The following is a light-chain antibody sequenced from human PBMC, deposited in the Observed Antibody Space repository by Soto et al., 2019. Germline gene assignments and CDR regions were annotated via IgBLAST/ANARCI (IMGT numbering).Light chain of an antibody. V-gene: IGKV3-11*01. CDR2: DAS. Sequence: EIVLTQSPATLSLFPGERATLSCRASQSVSSYLAWYQQKPGQAPRLLXYDASNRATGIPARFSGSGSGTDFTLTISSLEPDDFAVYYCQQRSSWPRITFGQGTRLEIK. CDR1: QSVSSY. J-gene: IGKJ5*01. CDR3: QQRSSWPRIT.